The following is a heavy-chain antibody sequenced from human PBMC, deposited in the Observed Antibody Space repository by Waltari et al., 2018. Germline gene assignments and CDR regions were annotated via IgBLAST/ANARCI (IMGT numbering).Heavy chain of an antibody. V-gene: IGHV3-7*01. Sequence: EVQLVESGGGLVQPGGSLRLSCAASGFTFRTYWMSWVGQAPGKGLGWGANIKQDGSEKYYVDCVKGRFTISRDNAKNSLYLQMNSLRAEDTAMYYCARYSSSWGWLDPWGQGTLVTVSS. CDR2: IKQDGSEK. D-gene: IGHD6-13*01. CDR1: GFTFRTYW. J-gene: IGHJ5*02. CDR3: ARYSSSWGWLDP.